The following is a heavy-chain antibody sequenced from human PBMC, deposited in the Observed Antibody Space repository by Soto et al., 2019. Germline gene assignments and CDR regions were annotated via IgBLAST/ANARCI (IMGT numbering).Heavy chain of an antibody. CDR2: INHSGST. CDR3: ARVMEAEQLAQKGGYMDV. CDR1: GGSFSGYY. D-gene: IGHD6-6*01. J-gene: IGHJ6*03. Sequence: SETLSLTCAVYGGSFSGYYWSWIRQPPGKGLEWIGEINHSGSTNYNPSLKSRVTISVDTSKNQFSLKLSSVTAADTAVYYCARVMEAEQLAQKGGYMDVWGKGTTVTVSS. V-gene: IGHV4-34*01.